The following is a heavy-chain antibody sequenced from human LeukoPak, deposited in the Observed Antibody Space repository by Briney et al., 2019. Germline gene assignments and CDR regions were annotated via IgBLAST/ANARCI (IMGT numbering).Heavy chain of an antibody. CDR3: ARDHKWGPDY. CDR2: INANTGVT. J-gene: IGHJ4*02. CDR1: GFTFTGHY. V-gene: IGHV1-2*02. Sequence: GASMKVSCKTSGFTFTGHYMHWLRQAPGQGLEWMGWINANTGVTHYAVKFQGRVTITRDTSISTVYMDLSSLQSDDTAVYYCARDHKWGPDYWGQGTLVLVSS. D-gene: IGHD7-27*01.